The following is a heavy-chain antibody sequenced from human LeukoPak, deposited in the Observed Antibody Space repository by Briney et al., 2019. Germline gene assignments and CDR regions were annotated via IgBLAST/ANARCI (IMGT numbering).Heavy chain of an antibody. Sequence: GGSLRLSCTVSGFTVSSNSMSWVRQAPGKGLEWVANIKQDGSEKYYEDSVEGRFTVSRDNAKNTLDLQMNSLTVEDTALYYCAKDRGTGFLHDWTVSSWGQGTRVTVSS. D-gene: IGHD3/OR15-3a*01. V-gene: IGHV3-7*03. CDR1: GFTVSSNS. CDR3: AKDRGTGFLHDWTVSS. CDR2: IKQDGSEK. J-gene: IGHJ4*02.